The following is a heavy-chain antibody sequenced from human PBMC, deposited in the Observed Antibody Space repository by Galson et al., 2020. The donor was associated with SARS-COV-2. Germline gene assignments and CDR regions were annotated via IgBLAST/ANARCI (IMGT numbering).Heavy chain of an antibody. J-gene: IGHJ3*02. CDR1: GYTFINYG. Sequence: ASLKVSCTASGYTFINYGLIWVRQAPGQGLEWMGWISPYNGNTNYAQKVQGRVTMTRDTSTTTAYMELRSLRSDDTAVYYCARDLGASGDGLDIWGQGTMVTVSS. CDR2: ISPYNGNT. V-gene: IGHV1-18*04. D-gene: IGHD1-26*01. CDR3: ARDLGASGDGLDI.